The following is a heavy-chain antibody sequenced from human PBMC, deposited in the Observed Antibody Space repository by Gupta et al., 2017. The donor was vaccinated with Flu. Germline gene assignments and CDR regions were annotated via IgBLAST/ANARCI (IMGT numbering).Heavy chain of an antibody. D-gene: IGHD6-13*01. CDR1: GFTFRIYG. Sequence: QVQLVESGGGVVQPGRSLRLSGAASGFTFRIYGMHWVRQAPGKGLEWVTGISYDGSNKYFADSVKGRFNISRDNSKNTLYLEMNSLNTDDTAVYYCAKAAAAGRYNWFDPWGQGTLVAVSS. J-gene: IGHJ5*02. V-gene: IGHV3-30*18. CDR3: AKAAAAGRYNWFDP. CDR2: ISYDGSNK.